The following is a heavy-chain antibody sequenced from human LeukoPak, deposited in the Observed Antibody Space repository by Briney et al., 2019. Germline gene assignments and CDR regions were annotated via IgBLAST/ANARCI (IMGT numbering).Heavy chain of an antibody. J-gene: IGHJ3*02. V-gene: IGHV4-59*01. CDR1: GGSISSYY. CDR3: ARDGSSGPMGAFDI. D-gene: IGHD3-22*01. Sequence: SETLFLTCTVSGGSISSYYWSWIRQPPGKGLEWIGYIYYSGSTNYNPSLKSRVTISVDTSKNQFSLKLSSVTAADTAVYYCARDGSSGPMGAFDIWGQGTMVTVSS. CDR2: IYYSGST.